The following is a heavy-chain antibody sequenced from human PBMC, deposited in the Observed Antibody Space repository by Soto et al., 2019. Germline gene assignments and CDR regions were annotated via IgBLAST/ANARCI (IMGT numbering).Heavy chain of an antibody. J-gene: IGHJ5*02. CDR3: ARRAMGGTGGNWFDP. V-gene: IGHV5-51*01. CDR1: GYSFTTYW. D-gene: IGHD1-26*01. Sequence: PGESLKISCQGSGYSFTTYWIGWVRQMPGKGLEWMGIIYPGDSDTRYSPSFQGQVTISADKSISTAYLQWSSLKASDTAMYYCARRAMGGTGGNWFDPWGQGTLVTVSS. CDR2: IYPGDSDT.